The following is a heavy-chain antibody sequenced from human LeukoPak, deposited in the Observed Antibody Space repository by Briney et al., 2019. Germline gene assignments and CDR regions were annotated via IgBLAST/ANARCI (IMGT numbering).Heavy chain of an antibody. D-gene: IGHD2-2*01. Sequence: GGSLRLSCAASGFTFSNAWMSWVRQAPGKGLEWVGRIKSKTDGGTTDYAAPVKGRFTISRDDSKNTLYLQMNSLKTEDTAVYYCTTAFGVVPAAWRWYFDYWGQGTLVTVSS. CDR2: IKSKTDGGTT. J-gene: IGHJ4*02. V-gene: IGHV3-15*01. CDR1: GFTFSNAW. CDR3: TTAFGVVPAAWRWYFDY.